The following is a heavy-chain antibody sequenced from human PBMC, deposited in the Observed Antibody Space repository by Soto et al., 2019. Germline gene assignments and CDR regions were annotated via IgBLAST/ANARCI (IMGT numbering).Heavy chain of an antibody. D-gene: IGHD6-13*01. CDR3: ARDRIAAASQYYYYYYGMDV. Sequence: ASVKVSCKASGYTFTGYYMHCVLQSPLQGLDWMGWINPNSGGTNYAQKFQGRVTMTRDTSISTAYMELSRLRSDDTAVYYCARDRIAAASQYYYYYYGMDVWGQGTTVTVSS. V-gene: IGHV1-2*02. J-gene: IGHJ6*02. CDR1: GYTFTGYY. CDR2: INPNSGGT.